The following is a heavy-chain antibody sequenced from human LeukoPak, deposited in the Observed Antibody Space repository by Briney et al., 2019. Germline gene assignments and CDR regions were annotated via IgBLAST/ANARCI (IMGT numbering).Heavy chain of an antibody. J-gene: IGHJ4*02. CDR3: ARVSHPAYCSGGSCSSFDY. V-gene: IGHV4-39*01. Sequence: PSETLSLTCTVSSGSISSSTYYWGWIRRPPGKGLEWIGSIYYSGSTYHNPSLKSRVTMSEDTSKNQFSLKLSSVTAADTAVYYCARVSHPAYCSGGSCSSFDYWGQGTLVTVSS. CDR1: SGSISSSTYY. CDR2: IYYSGST. D-gene: IGHD2-15*01.